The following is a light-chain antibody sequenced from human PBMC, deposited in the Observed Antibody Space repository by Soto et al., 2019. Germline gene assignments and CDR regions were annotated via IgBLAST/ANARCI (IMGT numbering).Light chain of an antibody. V-gene: IGKV1-5*03. CDR3: QQYYSYSRT. Sequence: DIQMTQSPSTLSASVGDRVTITCRASQSISSWLAWYQQKPGKAPKLLIYKASSLEGGVPSRFRGSGSGTEFTLTISSLQPDDSATYYCQQYYSYSRTFGQGTKVEMK. CDR1: QSISSW. J-gene: IGKJ1*01. CDR2: KAS.